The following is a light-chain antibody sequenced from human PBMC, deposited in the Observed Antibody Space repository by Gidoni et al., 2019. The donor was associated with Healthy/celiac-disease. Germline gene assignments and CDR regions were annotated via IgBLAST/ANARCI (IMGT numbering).Light chain of an antibody. CDR3: QQSYSTPFT. CDR1: QSISSY. Sequence: DIQMTQSPSSLSASVGDRVTITCRASQSISSYLNWYQQKPGKAHKLLIYAASSLQSGVPSRFSGSGSGTDFTLNISSLQPEDFATYYCQQSYSTPFTFGPGTKVDIK. V-gene: IGKV1-39*01. CDR2: AAS. J-gene: IGKJ3*01.